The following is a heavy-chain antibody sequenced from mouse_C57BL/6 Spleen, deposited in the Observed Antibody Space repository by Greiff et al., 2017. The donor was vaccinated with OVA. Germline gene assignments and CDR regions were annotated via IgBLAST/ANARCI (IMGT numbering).Heavy chain of an antibody. CDR1: GYAFSSYW. D-gene: IGHD1-1*01. CDR2: IYPGDGDT. V-gene: IGHV1-80*01. Sequence: VQLVESGAELVKPGASVKISCKASGYAFSSYWMNWVKQRPGKGLEWIGQIYPGDGDTNYNGKFKGKATLTADKSSSTAYMQLSSLTSEDSAVYFCARFTVVATNFDYWGQGTTLTVSS. J-gene: IGHJ2*01. CDR3: ARFTVVATNFDY.